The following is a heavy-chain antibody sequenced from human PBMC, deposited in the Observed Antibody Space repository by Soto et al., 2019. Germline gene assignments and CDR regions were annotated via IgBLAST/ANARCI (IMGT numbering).Heavy chain of an antibody. D-gene: IGHD2-21*02. Sequence: SETLSLTCTVSGGSISSYYWSWIRQPPGKGLEWIGYNYYSGSTNYNPSLKSRATISVDTSKNQFSRKLSSVTAADTAVYYCARVRGDFYFDYWGQGTLVTVSS. J-gene: IGHJ4*02. CDR2: NYYSGST. CDR3: ARVRGDFYFDY. CDR1: GGSISSYY. V-gene: IGHV4-59*01.